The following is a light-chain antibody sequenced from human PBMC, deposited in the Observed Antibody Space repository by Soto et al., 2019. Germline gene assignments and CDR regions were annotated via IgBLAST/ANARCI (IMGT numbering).Light chain of an antibody. J-gene: IGKJ1*01. Sequence: GDRVTITCRASQSISSYLNWYQQKPGKAPKLLIYDVSSLESGVPSRFSGSGSGTEFSLTISSLQPDDIATYYRQQYNTFWTVGQGTKVEIK. CDR3: QQYNTFWT. V-gene: IGKV1-5*01. CDR2: DVS. CDR1: QSISSY.